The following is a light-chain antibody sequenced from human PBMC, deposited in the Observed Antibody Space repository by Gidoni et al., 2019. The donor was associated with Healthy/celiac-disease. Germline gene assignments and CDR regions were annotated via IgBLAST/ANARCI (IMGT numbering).Light chain of an antibody. CDR1: QRISSY. CDR3: QQSYSTPRT. V-gene: IGKV1-39*01. Sequence: DIPLTQSPSSLSASAGDRVTITCRASQRISSYLNWYQQKPGKAPKLLIYAASSLQSGVPARFSGSGAGTDFTLTISSLQPEEFATYYCQQSYSTPRTFGGGTKVEIK. CDR2: AAS. J-gene: IGKJ4*01.